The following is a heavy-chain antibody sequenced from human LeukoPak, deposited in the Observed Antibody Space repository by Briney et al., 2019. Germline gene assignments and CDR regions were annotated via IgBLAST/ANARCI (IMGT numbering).Heavy chain of an antibody. D-gene: IGHD6-13*01. Sequence: SQTLSLTSTVSGGSISSGDYYWSWIRQPPGKGLEWIGYIYYSGSTYYNPSLKSRVTISVDTSKNQFSLKLSSVTAADTAVYYCARDGEQQLFLPNWFDPWGQGTLVTVSS. CDR2: IYYSGST. CDR3: ARDGEQQLFLPNWFDP. J-gene: IGHJ5*02. CDR1: GGSISSGDYY. V-gene: IGHV4-30-4*08.